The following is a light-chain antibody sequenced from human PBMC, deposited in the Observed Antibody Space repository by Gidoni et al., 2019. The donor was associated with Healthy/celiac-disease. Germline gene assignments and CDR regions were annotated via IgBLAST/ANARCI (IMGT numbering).Light chain of an antibody. Sequence: TLSVSPRERATLSCRASQSVSSNLAWYQQKPGQAPRLLIYDASTRATGIPARFSGSGSGTEFTLTISSLQSEDFAAYYCQQYNNSPLTFGGGTKVEIK. J-gene: IGKJ4*01. CDR3: QQYNNSPLT. CDR1: QSVSSN. V-gene: IGKV3-15*01. CDR2: DAS.